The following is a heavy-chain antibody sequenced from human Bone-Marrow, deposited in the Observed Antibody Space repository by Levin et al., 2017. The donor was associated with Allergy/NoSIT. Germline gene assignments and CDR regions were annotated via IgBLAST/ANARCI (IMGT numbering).Heavy chain of an antibody. D-gene: IGHD3-10*01. J-gene: IGHJ4*02. CDR1: GFTVSGYY. V-gene: IGHV3-53*01. CDR3: ARVRFPGYHGSGSYYNEYYFDS. CDR2: IYDAGRT. Sequence: LSLTCAASGFTVSGYYLSWVRQAPGKGLEWVSTIYDAGRTYYADSVKGRFTIPRDNSKDTLYLQMNSLRADDTAVYYCARVRFPGYHGSGSYYNEYYFDSWGQGTLVTVSS.